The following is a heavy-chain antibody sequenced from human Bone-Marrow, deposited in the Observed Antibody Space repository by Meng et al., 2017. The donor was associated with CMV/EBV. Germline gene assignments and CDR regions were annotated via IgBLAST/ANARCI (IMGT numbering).Heavy chain of an antibody. CDR2: IDPNSGGT. CDR1: GYTFTGYY. D-gene: IGHD3-22*01. V-gene: IGHV1-2*02. J-gene: IGHJ3*02. CDR3: ARDSYYYDSSGYPGNAFDI. Sequence: ASVKVSCKASGYTFTGYYMHWVRQAPGQGLGWMGWIDPNSGGTNYAQKFQGRVTMTRDTSISTAYMELSRLRSDDTAVYYCARDSYYYDSSGYPGNAFDIWGQGTRVTGSS.